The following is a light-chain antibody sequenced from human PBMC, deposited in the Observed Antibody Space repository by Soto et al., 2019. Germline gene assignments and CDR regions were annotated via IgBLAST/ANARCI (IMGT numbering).Light chain of an antibody. CDR1: QSVSNSY. J-gene: IGKJ4*01. Sequence: SVCTPPRGTPPLTTGERAPLSCSDSQSVSNSYFGWDQQTPGQAPRLFIYGASSRATGIPDRFSGSGSGTDFTLTISRLEPEDSAVYYCQQYGVSPRTFGGGTQ. V-gene: IGKV3-20*01. CDR3: QQYGVSPRT. CDR2: GAS.